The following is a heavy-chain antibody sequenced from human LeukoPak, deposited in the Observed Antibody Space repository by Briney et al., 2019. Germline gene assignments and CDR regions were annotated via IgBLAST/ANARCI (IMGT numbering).Heavy chain of an antibody. D-gene: IGHD2-2*01. CDR3: ARDFGDIVVVPAPYYGMDV. J-gene: IGHJ6*04. CDR2: IWYDGSNK. Sequence: GGSLRLSCAASEFTFSSYGMHWVRQAPGKGLEWVAVIWYDGSNKYYADSVKGRFTISRDNSKNTLYLQMNSLRAEDTAVYYCARDFGDIVVVPAPYYGMDVWGKGTTVTVSS. CDR1: EFTFSSYG. V-gene: IGHV3-33*01.